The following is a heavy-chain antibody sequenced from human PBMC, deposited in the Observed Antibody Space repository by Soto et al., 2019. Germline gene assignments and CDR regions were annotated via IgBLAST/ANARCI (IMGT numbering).Heavy chain of an antibody. D-gene: IGHD1-1*01. CDR1: GGSVSSATYY. CDR3: ARVRYNQLGYYYYGMDV. V-gene: IGHV4-61*01. Sequence: SETLSLTCTVSGGSVSSATYYWNWIRQPPGKGLEWIGSVYYSGTPNYNPSLKSRVTISMDTSYNRLSLKLRSVTAADTAVYYCARVRYNQLGYYYYGMDVWGQGTTVTVSS. J-gene: IGHJ6*02. CDR2: VYYSGTP.